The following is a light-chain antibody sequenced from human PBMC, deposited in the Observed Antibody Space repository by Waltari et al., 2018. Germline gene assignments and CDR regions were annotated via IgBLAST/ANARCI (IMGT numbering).Light chain of an antibody. J-gene: IGKJ1*01. CDR1: QSVSRT. Sequence: EIVLTQSPGTLSLSPGERATLSCRASQSVSRTLAWYQQKPGQAPKLLIYGASIRATGIPARFPGSGSGTDFGLTISSLEPEDFAIYFCQHYVRLPATFGQGTKVEIK. CDR2: GAS. CDR3: QHYVRLPAT. V-gene: IGKV3-20*01.